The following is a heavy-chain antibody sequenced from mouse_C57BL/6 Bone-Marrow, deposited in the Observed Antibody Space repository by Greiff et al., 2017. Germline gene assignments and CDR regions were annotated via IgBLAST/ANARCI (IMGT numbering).Heavy chain of an antibody. V-gene: IGHV1-15*01. J-gene: IGHJ1*03. CDR2: IGPETGG. CDR3: TRYYYGWYFDV. CDR1: GYTFTDYE. Sequence: VQLQQSGAELVRPGASVTLSCKASGYTFTDYEMHWVKQTPVHGLEWIGAIGPETGGTADKSSSTAYMELRSLTSEDSAVYYCTRYYYGWYFDVWGTGTTVTVSS. D-gene: IGHD2-1*01.